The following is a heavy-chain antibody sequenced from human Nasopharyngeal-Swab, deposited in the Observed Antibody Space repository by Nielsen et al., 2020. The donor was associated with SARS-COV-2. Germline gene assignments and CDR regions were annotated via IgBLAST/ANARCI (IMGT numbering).Heavy chain of an antibody. D-gene: IGHD1-26*01. Sequence: SETLSLTCTVSGDSITNYYWSWIRQPPGKELEWIGNFYYSGSTNYSPSLKSRVTISADTSKNQFSLKLTTVTAADTAVYYCARWSTISRFFDFWGQGTQVTDSS. CDR3: ARWSTISRFFDF. J-gene: IGHJ4*02. CDR1: GDSITNYY. CDR2: FYYSGST. V-gene: IGHV4-59*01.